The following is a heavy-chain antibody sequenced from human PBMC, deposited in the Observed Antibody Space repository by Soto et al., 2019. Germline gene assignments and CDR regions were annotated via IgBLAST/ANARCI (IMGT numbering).Heavy chain of an antibody. CDR3: AREDSGYDSYFDY. Sequence: NPSETLSLTCTVSGGSISSYYWSWIRQPPGKGLEWIGYIYYSGSTNYNPSLKSRVTISVDTSKNQFSLKLSSVTAADTAVYYCAREDSGYDSYFDYWGQGTLVTVSS. CDR1: GGSISSYY. J-gene: IGHJ4*02. V-gene: IGHV4-59*01. CDR2: IYYSGST. D-gene: IGHD5-12*01.